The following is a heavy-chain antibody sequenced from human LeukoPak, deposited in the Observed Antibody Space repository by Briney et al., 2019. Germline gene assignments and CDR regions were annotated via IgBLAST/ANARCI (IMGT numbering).Heavy chain of an antibody. CDR3: ARDGEQYYDFWSGSDGNWFDP. D-gene: IGHD3-3*01. CDR1: GFTFSSYG. V-gene: IGHV3-33*01. J-gene: IGHJ5*02. CDR2: IWYDGSNK. Sequence: GGSLRLSCAASGFTFSSYGMHWVRQAPGKGLEWVAVIWYDGSNKYYADSVKGRFTISRDNSKNTLYLQMSSLRAEDTAVYYCARDGEQYYDFWSGSDGNWFDPWGQGTLVTVSS.